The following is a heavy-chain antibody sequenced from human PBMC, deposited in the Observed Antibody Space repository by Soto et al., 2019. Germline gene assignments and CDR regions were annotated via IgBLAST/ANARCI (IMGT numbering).Heavy chain of an antibody. Sequence: PGGSLRLSCTASGFPFSSYAMSWVRQAPGKGLEWVSAISGSGGSTYYADSVKGRFTISRDNSKNTLYLQMNSLRAEDTAVYYCAKGGGVVVPAAIDYYGMDVWGQGTTVTVSS. CDR1: GFPFSSYA. D-gene: IGHD2-2*01. CDR2: ISGSGGST. J-gene: IGHJ6*02. V-gene: IGHV3-23*01. CDR3: AKGGGVVVPAAIDYYGMDV.